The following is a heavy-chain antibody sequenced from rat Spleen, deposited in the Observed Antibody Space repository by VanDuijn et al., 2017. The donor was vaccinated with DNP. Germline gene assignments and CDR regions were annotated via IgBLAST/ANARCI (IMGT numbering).Heavy chain of an antibody. CDR3: ARPQILRIIPFDY. D-gene: IGHD1-6*01. CDR1: GFTFSHYY. V-gene: IGHV5-22*01. J-gene: IGHJ2*01. Sequence: EVQLVESGGGLVQPGRSLKLSCAASGFTFSHYYMAWVRQAPTKGLEWVAYISYDGGDTYYGDSVKGRFTISRDNAKSTLYLQMDSLRSEDTATYYCARPQILRIIPFDYWGQGVMVTVSS. CDR2: ISYDGGDT.